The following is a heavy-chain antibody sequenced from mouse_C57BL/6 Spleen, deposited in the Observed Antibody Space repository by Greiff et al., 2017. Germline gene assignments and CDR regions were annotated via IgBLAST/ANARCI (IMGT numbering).Heavy chain of an antibody. D-gene: IGHD2-3*01. J-gene: IGHJ2*01. V-gene: IGHV5-4*03. CDR2: ISDGGSYT. CDR3: GRARYDGYYAFDY. CDR1: GFTFSSYA. Sequence: EVMLVESGGGLVKPGGSLKLSCAASGFTFSSYAMSWVRQTPEKRLEWVATISDGGSYTYYPDNVKGRFTISRDNAKNNLYLQMSHLKSEDTAMYYCGRARYDGYYAFDYWGQGTTRTVSS.